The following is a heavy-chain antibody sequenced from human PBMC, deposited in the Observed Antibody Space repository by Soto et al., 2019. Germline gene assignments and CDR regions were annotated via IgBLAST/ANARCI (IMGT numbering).Heavy chain of an antibody. CDR3: ARGVGVVITPYYHYYYYMDV. CDR1: GDSFSSNSAA. D-gene: IGHD3-3*01. Sequence: PSQTLSLTCAISGDSFSSNSAALNWIRQSPSRGLEWLGRTYYRSKWYNDYAVSVKSRITINPDTSKNQFSLQLNSVTPEDTAVYYCARGVGVVITPYYHYYYYMDVWGKGTTVTVSS. CDR2: TYYRSKWYN. V-gene: IGHV6-1*01. J-gene: IGHJ6*03.